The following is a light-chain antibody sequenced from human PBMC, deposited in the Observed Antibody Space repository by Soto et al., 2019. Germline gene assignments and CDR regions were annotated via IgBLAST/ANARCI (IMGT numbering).Light chain of an antibody. J-gene: IGLJ1*01. Sequence: QSVLTQPRSVSGSPGQSVTISCTGTSSDVGGYNYVSWYQQYPGKAPKVMIYDVKTRPSGVPDRFSGSKSGNTASLTISGLQAEDEADYYCCSYAGDYTFVFGTGT. CDR1: SSDVGGYNY. CDR3: CSYAGDYTFV. V-gene: IGLV2-11*01. CDR2: DVK.